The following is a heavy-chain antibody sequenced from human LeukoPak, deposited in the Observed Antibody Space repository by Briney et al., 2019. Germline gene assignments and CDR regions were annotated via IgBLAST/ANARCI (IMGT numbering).Heavy chain of an antibody. D-gene: IGHD4-23*01. CDR1: GYDFTGFF. Sequence: ASVTVSCKASGYDFTGFFMHWVRQAPGQGLEWMGWISPNSGDTNFAQKFQGRVTMTRDTSISTAYMELNRLTSDDTAVYYCARDGNFDIWGQGTVVTVSS. CDR2: ISPNSGDT. CDR3: ARDGNFDI. J-gene: IGHJ3*02. V-gene: IGHV1-2*02.